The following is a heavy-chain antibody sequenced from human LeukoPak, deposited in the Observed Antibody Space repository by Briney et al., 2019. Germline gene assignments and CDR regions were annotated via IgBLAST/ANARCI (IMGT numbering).Heavy chain of an antibody. D-gene: IGHD3-10*01. J-gene: IGHJ6*04. CDR3: ARSARGVIFDV. Sequence: GGSLRLSCAASGFIFSRYGIHWVRQAPGKELEWVAVVSYDGTETEYADSVKGRLNLSRDNSKNTVYLQMNSLTFEDTAVYYCARSARGVIFDVWGKGTTVTVSS. CDR2: VSYDGTET. CDR1: GFIFSRYG. V-gene: IGHV3-30*03.